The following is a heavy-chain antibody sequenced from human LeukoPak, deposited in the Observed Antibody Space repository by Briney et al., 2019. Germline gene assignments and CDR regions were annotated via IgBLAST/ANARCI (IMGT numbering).Heavy chain of an antibody. CDR1: GYTFTGYY. CDR2: INPNSGGT. J-gene: IGHJ6*03. CDR3: ARAPYDFWSGLYYYYYMDV. V-gene: IGHV1-2*02. Sequence: ASVKVSCKASGYTFTGYYMHWVRQAPGQGLEWMGWINPNSGGTNYAQKFQGRVTMTRDTSISTAYMELSRLRSDDTAVYYCARAPYDFWSGLYYYYYMDVWGKGTTVTVSS. D-gene: IGHD3-3*01.